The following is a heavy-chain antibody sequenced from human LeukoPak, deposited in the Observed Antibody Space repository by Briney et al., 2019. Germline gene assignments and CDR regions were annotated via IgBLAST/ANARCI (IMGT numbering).Heavy chain of an antibody. Sequence: SGGSLRLSCAASGFTFSRVWMNWVRQAPGKGLEWVANIKQDGSEKNYLESVKGRFTISRDNAKNSLYLQMNSLRAEDTAVYYCARGVRRRPDAFDIWGQGTMVTVSS. J-gene: IGHJ3*02. CDR2: IKQDGSEK. V-gene: IGHV3-7*01. D-gene: IGHD6-25*01. CDR1: GFTFSRVW. CDR3: ARGVRRRPDAFDI.